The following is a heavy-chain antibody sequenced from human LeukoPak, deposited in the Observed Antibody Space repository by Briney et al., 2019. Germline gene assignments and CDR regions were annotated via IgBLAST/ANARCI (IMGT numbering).Heavy chain of an antibody. V-gene: IGHV4-34*01. J-gene: IGHJ3*01. CDR1: GGSFSGYY. CDR3: ARITWDGGDDAFDV. CDR2: ITHSGYT. D-gene: IGHD2-21*01. Sequence: PSETLSLTCAVYGGSFSGYYWSGIRQPPGKGLEWIGEITHSGYTNYNPSPKSRFTISVDTSKNQFSLRLSSVTAADTAMYYCARITWDGGDDAFDVWGQGTMVTVSS.